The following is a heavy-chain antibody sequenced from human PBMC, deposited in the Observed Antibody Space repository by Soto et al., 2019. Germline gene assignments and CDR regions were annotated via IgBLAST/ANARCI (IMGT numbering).Heavy chain of an antibody. V-gene: IGHV3-23*01. CDR1: GFTFSNYV. CDR2: ISNSGSNR. CDR3: ARRGRTLPHYSYYMDV. J-gene: IGHJ6*03. Sequence: EVQLLKYGGGLVQPGGSLRLSCAASGFTFSNYVMSWVRQAPGKGLEWVSSISNSGSNRYYAESVKGRVTISRDNSNNTLYLQMNSLRAEDTALYYCARRGRTLPHYSYYMDVWGKGTTVTVSS.